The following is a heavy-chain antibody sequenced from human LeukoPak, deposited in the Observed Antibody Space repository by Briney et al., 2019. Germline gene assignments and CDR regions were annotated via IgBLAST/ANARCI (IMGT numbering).Heavy chain of an antibody. V-gene: IGHV3-13*01. J-gene: IGHJ3*02. CDR3: ARGSCGYGDCYRALTI. Sequence: GGSLRLSCAASGFTFSNYDMRWVRQATGEGLEWVSSIHTAGDTHYSGSAKGRFIISRENVKNSLYLQMNSLRAEDTAVYYCARGSCGYGDCYRALTIWGQGTIVTVYS. CDR1: GFTFSNYD. D-gene: IGHD2-21*02. CDR2: IHTAGDT.